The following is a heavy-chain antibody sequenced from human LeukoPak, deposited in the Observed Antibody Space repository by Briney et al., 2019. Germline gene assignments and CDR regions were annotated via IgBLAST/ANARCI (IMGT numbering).Heavy chain of an antibody. J-gene: IGHJ6*03. CDR1: AGSLSTYY. CDR2: IYHSGST. CDR3: ARGVTRSSWSSGSYSYYFYMDV. V-gene: IGHV4-59*01. D-gene: IGHD6-6*01. Sequence: SETLSLTCTVSAGSLSTYYWSWIRQPPGKGLEWIGYIYHSGSTNYNPSLKGRVTTSVDTSKNQFSLRLSSVTAADTAVYYCARGVTRSSWSSGSYSYYFYMDVWGKGTTVTISS.